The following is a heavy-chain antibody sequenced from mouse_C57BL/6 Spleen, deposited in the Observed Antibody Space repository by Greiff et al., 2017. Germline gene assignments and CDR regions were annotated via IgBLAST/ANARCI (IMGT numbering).Heavy chain of an antibody. D-gene: IGHD4-1*02. Sequence: QVQLKQSGAELVRPGASVTLSCKASGYTFTDYEMHWVKQTPVHGLEWIGAIDPETGGTAYNQKFKGKAILTADKSSSTAYMELRSLTSEDSAVYYCTINWVYAMDYWGQGTSVTVSS. J-gene: IGHJ4*01. CDR1: GYTFTDYE. CDR2: IDPETGGT. V-gene: IGHV1-15*01. CDR3: TINWVYAMDY.